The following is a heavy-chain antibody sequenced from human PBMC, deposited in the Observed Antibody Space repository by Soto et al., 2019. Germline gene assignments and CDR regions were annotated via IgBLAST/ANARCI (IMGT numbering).Heavy chain of an antibody. J-gene: IGHJ6*02. D-gene: IGHD3-16*01. Sequence: QVQLVQSGAEVKKPGSSVKVSCKASGGTFSSYAISWVRQAPGQGLEWMGGIIPIFGTADYAQKFQGRVTITADDFTSTAYMELSRLRSEDTAVYYCARRLGGNHYYYGMDVWGQGTTVTVSS. CDR1: GGTFSSYA. CDR2: IIPIFGTA. CDR3: ARRLGGNHYYYGMDV. V-gene: IGHV1-69*12.